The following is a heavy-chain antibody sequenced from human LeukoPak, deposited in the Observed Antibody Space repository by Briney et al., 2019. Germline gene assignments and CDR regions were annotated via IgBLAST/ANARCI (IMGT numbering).Heavy chain of an antibody. Sequence: GGSLRLSCAASGFSFGDYWMTWARHVPGKGVEWVANIKQDGAEKHYAESVEGRFIISRDNAKNSLYLEMDSLKVEDTAVYYCARVGAWDLQRVFDYWGQGTLVTISS. CDR2: IKQDGAEK. CDR3: ARVGAWDLQRVFDY. J-gene: IGHJ4*02. D-gene: IGHD1-26*01. CDR1: GFSFGDYW. V-gene: IGHV3-7*01.